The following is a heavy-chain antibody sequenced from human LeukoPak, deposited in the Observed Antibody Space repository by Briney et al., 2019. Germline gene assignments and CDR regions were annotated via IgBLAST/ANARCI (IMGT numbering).Heavy chain of an antibody. Sequence: GASVKVSCKASGGTFSSYAISWVRQAPGQGLEWMGRIIPIFGTANYAQKFQGRVTITTDESTSTAYMELSSLRSEDTAVYYCASEYYYDSSGYYDNYMDVWGKGTTATVSS. CDR2: IIPIFGTA. D-gene: IGHD3-22*01. CDR3: ASEYYYDSSGYYDNYMDV. CDR1: GGTFSSYA. J-gene: IGHJ6*03. V-gene: IGHV1-69*05.